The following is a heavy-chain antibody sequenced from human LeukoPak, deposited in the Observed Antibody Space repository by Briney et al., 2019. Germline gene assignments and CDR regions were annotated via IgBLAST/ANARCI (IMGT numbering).Heavy chain of an antibody. CDR1: GFTFSNG. D-gene: IGHD2-2*01. CDR3: AKERCSSTSCARVSFDY. J-gene: IGHJ4*02. Sequence: GGSLRLSCAASGFTFSNGLHWVRQAPGKGLEWVTVISYDGINKYYADSVKGRFTISRDNSKNTLYLQMNSLRAEDTAVYYCAKERCSSTSCARVSFDYWGQGTLVTVSS. CDR2: ISYDGINK. V-gene: IGHV3-30*18.